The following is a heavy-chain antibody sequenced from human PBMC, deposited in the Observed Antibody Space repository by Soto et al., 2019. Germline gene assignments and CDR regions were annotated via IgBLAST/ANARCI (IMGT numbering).Heavy chain of an antibody. CDR1: GGTFSSYA. D-gene: IGHD4-17*01. CDR2: IIPIFGTA. V-gene: IGHV1-69*13. CDR3: ARNHDYGGNSDHFDY. J-gene: IGHJ4*02. Sequence: SVKVSCKASGGTFSSYAISWVRQAPGQGVEWMGGIIPIFGTANYAQKFQGRVTITADESTSTAYMELSSLRSEDTAVYYCARNHDYGGNSDHFDYWGQGTLVTVSS.